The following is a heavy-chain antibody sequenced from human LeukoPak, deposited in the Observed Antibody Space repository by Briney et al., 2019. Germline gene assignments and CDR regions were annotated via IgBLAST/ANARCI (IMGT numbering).Heavy chain of an antibody. CDR3: ARDIYYYDSSGYYFPGGSDY. Sequence: GGSLRLSCAASGFTFSSYWMSWARQAPGKGLEWVANIKQDGSEKYYVDSVKGRFTISRDNAKNSLYLQMNSLRAEDTAVYYCARDIYYYDSSGYYFPGGSDYWGQGTLVTVSS. CDR2: IKQDGSEK. D-gene: IGHD3-22*01. CDR1: GFTFSSYW. J-gene: IGHJ4*02. V-gene: IGHV3-7*01.